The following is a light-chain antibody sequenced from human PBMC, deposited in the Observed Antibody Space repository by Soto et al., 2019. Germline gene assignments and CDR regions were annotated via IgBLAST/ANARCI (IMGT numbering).Light chain of an antibody. V-gene: IGLV2-18*02. CDR2: EVS. CDR3: SSYTSSSTYV. CDR1: SSDVGSYNR. Sequence: QSALTQPPSVSGSPGQSVTISCTGTSSDVGSYNRVSWYQQPPGTAPKLMIYEVSNRPSGVPDRFSGSKSGNTASLTISGLQAEDEADYYCSSYTSSSTYVFGNGPKLTVL. J-gene: IGLJ1*01.